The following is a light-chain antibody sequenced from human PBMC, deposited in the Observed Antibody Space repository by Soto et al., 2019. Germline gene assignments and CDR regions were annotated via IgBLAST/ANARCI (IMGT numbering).Light chain of an antibody. CDR1: QGIRND. Sequence: DIHMTQSPSTLSATAGDRVTITCRASQGIRNDLGWYQQKTGKPPKRLIYPASSLHSGVPSRFRGSGFGTEFTLTISRLQPEDFATDYCLQHNSYPLTFGGGTQVDIK. CDR2: PAS. V-gene: IGKV1-17*01. CDR3: LQHNSYPLT. J-gene: IGKJ4*01.